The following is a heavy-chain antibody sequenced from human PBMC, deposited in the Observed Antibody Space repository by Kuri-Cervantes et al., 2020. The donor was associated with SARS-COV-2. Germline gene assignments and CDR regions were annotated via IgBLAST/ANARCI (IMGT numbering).Heavy chain of an antibody. V-gene: IGHV3-48*02. J-gene: IGHJ4*02. D-gene: IGHD5-18*01. CDR1: GFTFSSYS. Sequence: GSLRLSCAASGFTFSSYSMNWVRQAPGKGLEWVSYISSSSSTIYYADSVKGRFTISRDNAKNSLYLQMNSLRDEDTAVYYCARDSRGYSYGYGHLFDYWGQGTLVTVSS. CDR3: ARDSRGYSYGYGHLFDY. CDR2: ISSSSSTI.